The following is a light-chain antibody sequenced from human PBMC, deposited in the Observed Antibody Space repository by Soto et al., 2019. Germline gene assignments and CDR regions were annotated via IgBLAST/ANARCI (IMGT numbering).Light chain of an antibody. CDR1: STNIGGNT. V-gene: IGLV1-44*01. Sequence: QSVLTQPPSASGTPGQTITISCSGSSTNIGGNTVNSYHQVPGMAPPLLIYGNDSRPSWVPDRLSCSTSGTSAALAISCLQSEEEDDYYYVAWYASMKGSVFGGGTKLTVL. CDR3: VAWYASMKGSV. CDR2: GND. J-gene: IGLJ2*01.